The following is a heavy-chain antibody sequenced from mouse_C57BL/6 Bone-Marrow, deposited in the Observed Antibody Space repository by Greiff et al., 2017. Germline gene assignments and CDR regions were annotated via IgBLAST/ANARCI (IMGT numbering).Heavy chain of an antibody. D-gene: IGHD2-2*01. CDR3: ARSDGYDLDY. V-gene: IGHV1-54*01. CDR2: INPGSGGT. Sequence: QVQLQQSGAELVRPGTSVKVSCKASGYAFTNYLIEWVKQRPGQGLEWIGVINPGSGGTNYNETFKGKATLTADKSSSTAYMQLSSLTSEDSAVYFCARSDGYDLDYWGQGTTLTVSS. CDR1: GYAFTNYL. J-gene: IGHJ2*01.